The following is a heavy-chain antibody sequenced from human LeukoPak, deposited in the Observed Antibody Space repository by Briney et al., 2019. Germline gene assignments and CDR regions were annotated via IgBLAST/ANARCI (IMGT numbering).Heavy chain of an antibody. Sequence: GGSLRLSCAASGFTFSSYWMHWVRQAPGKGLVWVSRINSDGSSTSYADSVKGRFTISRDNAKNTLYLQMNSLRAEDTAVYYCARDQRYYYDSSGYLANAFDIWGQGIMVTVSS. V-gene: IGHV3-74*01. CDR2: INSDGSST. D-gene: IGHD3-22*01. J-gene: IGHJ3*02. CDR3: ARDQRYYYDSSGYLANAFDI. CDR1: GFTFSSYW.